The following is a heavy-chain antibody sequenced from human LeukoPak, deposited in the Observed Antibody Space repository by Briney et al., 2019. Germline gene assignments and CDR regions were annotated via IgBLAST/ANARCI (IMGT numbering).Heavy chain of an antibody. V-gene: IGHV3-30-3*01. Sequence: GRSLRLSCAASGFTFSSYAMHWVRQAPGKGLEWVAVISYDGSNKYYADSVKGRFTISRDNSKNTLYLQMNSLRAEDTAVYYCARGQLSTEADYWGQGTLVTVSS. CDR1: GFTFSSYA. J-gene: IGHJ4*02. D-gene: IGHD2/OR15-2a*01. CDR2: ISYDGSNK. CDR3: ARGQLSTEADY.